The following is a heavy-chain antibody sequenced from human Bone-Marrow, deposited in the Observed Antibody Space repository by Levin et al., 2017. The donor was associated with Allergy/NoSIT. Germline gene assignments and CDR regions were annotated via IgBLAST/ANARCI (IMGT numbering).Heavy chain of an antibody. CDR2: IYDSGST. Sequence: LSCTVSGGSIRSGGYYWSWIRQHPGKGLEWIGYIYDSGSTSYNPSLESRVAISVDTSKNQFYLKLTSLTAADTAVYYCARIPDTTSEFDYWGQGTLVTVSS. CDR1: GGSIRSGGYY. D-gene: IGHD5-18*01. CDR3: ARIPDTTSEFDY. V-gene: IGHV4-31*03. J-gene: IGHJ4*02.